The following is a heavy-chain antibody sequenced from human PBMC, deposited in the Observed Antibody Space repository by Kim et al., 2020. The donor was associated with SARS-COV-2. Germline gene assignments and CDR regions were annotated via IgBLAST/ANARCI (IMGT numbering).Heavy chain of an antibody. D-gene: IGHD3-10*01. Sequence: GGSLRLSCAASGFTFSSYGMHWVRQAPGKGLEWVAVISYDGSNKYYADSVKGRFTISRDNSKNTLYLQMNSLRAEDTAVYYCAKDATILWGSGPFDYWG. CDR2: ISYDGSNK. CDR1: GFTFSSYG. J-gene: IGHJ4*01. V-gene: IGHV3-30*18. CDR3: AKDATILWGSGPFDY.